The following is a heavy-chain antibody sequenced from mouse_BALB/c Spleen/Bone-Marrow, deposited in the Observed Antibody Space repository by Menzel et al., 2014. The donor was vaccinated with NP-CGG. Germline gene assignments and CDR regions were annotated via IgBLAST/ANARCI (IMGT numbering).Heavy chain of an antibody. CDR2: IRNKANGYTT. D-gene: IGHD2-14*01. CDR3: ARDRRYDLAWFAY. V-gene: IGHV7-3*02. CDR1: GFTFTDYY. J-gene: IGHJ3*01. Sequence: DVMLVESGGGLVQPGGSLRLSCATSGFTFTDYYMSRVRQPPGKALEWLGFIRNKANGYTTEYSASVKGRFTISRDNSQSILYLQMNTLRAEDSATYYCARDRRYDLAWFAYWGQGTPVTVSA.